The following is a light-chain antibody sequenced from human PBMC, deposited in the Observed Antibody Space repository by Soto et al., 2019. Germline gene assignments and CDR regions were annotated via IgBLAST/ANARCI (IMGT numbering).Light chain of an antibody. CDR1: QGISNY. V-gene: IGKV1-27*01. J-gene: IGKJ1*01. Sequence: DIQMNQSPSSLSASVGDRVTITCRASQGISNYLAWYQQKPGKVPKLLIYAASTLQSGVPSRFSGSGSGTGFTLTISSLQPEDVATYYCQKYNSAPRTFGQGTKVEIK. CDR3: QKYNSAPRT. CDR2: AAS.